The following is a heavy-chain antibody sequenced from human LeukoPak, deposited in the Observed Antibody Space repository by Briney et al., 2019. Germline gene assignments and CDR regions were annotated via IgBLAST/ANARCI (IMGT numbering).Heavy chain of an antibody. CDR3: AREGASCNTDCYSFDF. CDR1: GYTFTGHY. J-gene: IGHJ4*02. CDR2: INPNGGGT. D-gene: IGHD2-21*02. Sequence: ASVTVSCKASGYTFTGHYLHWVRQAPGQGLEFMGWINPNGGGTKYAQKFQGRVTVTRDTSITTAYMELSSLRSDDTAVYYCAREGASCNTDCYSFDFWGQGTLVTVSS. V-gene: IGHV1-2*02.